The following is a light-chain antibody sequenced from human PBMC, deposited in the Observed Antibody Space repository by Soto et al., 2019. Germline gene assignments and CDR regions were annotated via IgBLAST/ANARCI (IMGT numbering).Light chain of an antibody. CDR2: GAS. V-gene: IGKV3-15*01. CDR1: QSVSSN. CDR3: QQYNNSPPYT. J-gene: IGKJ2*01. Sequence: EIVMTQSPATLSVSPGERATLSCRASQSVSSNLACYQQKPGQAPSLLIYGASTRATGIPARFSGSGSGTEFTLTISSLQSEDFAVYYCQQYNNSPPYTFGQGTKLEIK.